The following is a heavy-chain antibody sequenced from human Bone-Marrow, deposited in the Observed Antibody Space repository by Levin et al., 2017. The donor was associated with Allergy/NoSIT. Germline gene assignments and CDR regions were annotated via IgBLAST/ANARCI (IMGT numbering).Heavy chain of an antibody. CDR1: GFTFDDYT. CDR2: ISWDGGST. J-gene: IGHJ6*02. V-gene: IGHV3-43*01. Sequence: GGSLRLSCAASGFTFDDYTMHWVRQAPGKGLEWVSLISWDGGSTYYADSVKGRFTISRDNSKNSLYLQMNSLRTEDTALYYCAKGPYYDSSGYYLYYYGMDVWGQGTTVTVSS. CDR3: AKGPYYDSSGYYLYYYGMDV. D-gene: IGHD3-22*01.